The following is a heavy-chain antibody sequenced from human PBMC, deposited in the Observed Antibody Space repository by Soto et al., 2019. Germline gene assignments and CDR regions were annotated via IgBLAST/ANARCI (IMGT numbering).Heavy chain of an antibody. J-gene: IGHJ4*02. D-gene: IGHD4-17*01. CDR2: IYYSGST. CDR3: ARGPDYGDYDVHFDY. Sequence: LSLTCTVSGGSISSGDYYWSWIRQPPGKGLEWIGYIYYSGSTYYNPSLKSRVTISVDTSKNQFSLKLSSVTAADTAVYYCARGPDYGDYDVHFDYWGQGTLVTVSS. V-gene: IGHV4-30-4*01. CDR1: GGSISSGDYY.